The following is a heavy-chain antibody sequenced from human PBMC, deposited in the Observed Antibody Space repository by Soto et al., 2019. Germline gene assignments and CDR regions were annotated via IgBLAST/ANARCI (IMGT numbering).Heavy chain of an antibody. J-gene: IGHJ5*01. D-gene: IGHD1-26*01. V-gene: IGHV4-39*01. CDR1: GGSIRGSDDY. CDR2: VFYTGSA. Sequence: QLHLQESGPRLVKPSETLSLTCTVSGGSIRGSDDYWAWIRQSPGKGLEYIGSVFYTGSAYYNPSLKSRVTIVADTSTNRFFLILKSVTATDTAVYYCAKTPSGWYDSWGQGTLVTVSS. CDR3: AKTPSGWYDS.